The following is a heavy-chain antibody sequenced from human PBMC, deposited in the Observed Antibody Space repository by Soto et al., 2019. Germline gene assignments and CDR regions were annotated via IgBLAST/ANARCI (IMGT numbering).Heavy chain of an antibody. J-gene: IGHJ6*02. Sequence: GALRLSCAASGFTFSSYGMHWVRQAPGKGLEWVAVISYDGSNKYYADSVKGRFTISRDNSKNTLYLQMNSLRAEDTAVYYCAKRYCSSTSCYAVGAGYYYYGMDVWGQGTTVTVSS. V-gene: IGHV3-30*18. CDR3: AKRYCSSTSCYAVGAGYYYYGMDV. CDR1: GFTFSSYG. CDR2: ISYDGSNK. D-gene: IGHD2-2*01.